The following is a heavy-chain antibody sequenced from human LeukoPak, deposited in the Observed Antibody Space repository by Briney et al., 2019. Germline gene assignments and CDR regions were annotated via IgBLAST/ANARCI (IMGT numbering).Heavy chain of an antibody. Sequence: ASVKVSCKGSGDTGIDYSISWVRQAPGQGLEWMGGIIPIFGTTNYAQSFKGRVTITADDSTRTVYMELSSLRSDDTAVYYCARAPSVTAPGDSDIVIIPAALDYWGQGTLVTVSS. D-gene: IGHD2-2*01. J-gene: IGHJ4*02. V-gene: IGHV1-69*13. CDR1: GDTGIDYS. CDR2: IIPIFGTT. CDR3: ARAPSVTAPGDSDIVIIPAALDY.